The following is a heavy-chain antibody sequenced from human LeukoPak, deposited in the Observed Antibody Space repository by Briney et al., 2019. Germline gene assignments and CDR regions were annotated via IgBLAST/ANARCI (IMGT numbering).Heavy chain of an antibody. CDR2: IIPIFGTA. CDR3: ARDQEGTGYFDY. CDR1: GGTCSSYA. D-gene: IGHD1-1*01. J-gene: IGHJ4*02. V-gene: IGHV1-69*13. Sequence: SEKVSCKASGGTCSSYAISWVRQASGQWLEWMGGIIPIFGTANYAQKFQGRVTITADESTSTAYMELSSLRSEDTAVYYCARDQEGTGYFDYWGQGTLVTVSS.